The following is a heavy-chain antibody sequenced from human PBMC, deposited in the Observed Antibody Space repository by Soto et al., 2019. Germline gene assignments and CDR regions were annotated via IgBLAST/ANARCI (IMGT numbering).Heavy chain of an antibody. D-gene: IGHD3-10*01. CDR2: IYYSGST. CDR1: GGSISSGGYY. CDR3: ARYMIYNGSGSYYKSYYYYYGMDV. J-gene: IGHJ6*02. V-gene: IGHV4-31*03. Sequence: PSETLSLTCTVSGGSISSGGYYWSWIRQHPGKGLEWIGYIYYSGSTYYNPSLKSRVTISVDTSKNQFSLKLSSVTAADTAVYYCARYMIYNGSGSYYKSYYYYYGMDVRGQGTTVTVSS.